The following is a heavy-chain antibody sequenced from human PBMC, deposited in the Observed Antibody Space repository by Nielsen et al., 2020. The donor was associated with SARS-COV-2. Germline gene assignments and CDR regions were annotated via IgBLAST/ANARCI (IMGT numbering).Heavy chain of an antibody. CDR1: GFSFDDYG. Sequence: GESLKISCTASGFSFDDYGMHWVRQAPGKRLEWVSSISSSSSYIYYADSVKGRFTISRDNAKNSLYLQMNSLRAEDTAVYYCARDHLGAFDPWGQGTLVTVSS. CDR2: ISSSSSYI. J-gene: IGHJ5*02. V-gene: IGHV3-21*01. D-gene: IGHD3-16*01. CDR3: ARDHLGAFDP.